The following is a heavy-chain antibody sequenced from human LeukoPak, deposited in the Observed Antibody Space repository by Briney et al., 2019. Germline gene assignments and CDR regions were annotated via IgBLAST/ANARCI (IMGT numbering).Heavy chain of an antibody. CDR2: ISWNSGSI. CDR3: ARGVDGYFAY. J-gene: IGHJ4*02. Sequence: GGSLRLSCAASGFIFDDYAMHWVRQAPGKGLEWVSGISWNSGSIGYADSVKGRFTISRDNAKNSLYLQMNSLRAEDTALYYCARGVDGYFAYWGQGTLVTVSS. V-gene: IGHV3-9*01. CDR1: GFIFDDYA. D-gene: IGHD5-24*01.